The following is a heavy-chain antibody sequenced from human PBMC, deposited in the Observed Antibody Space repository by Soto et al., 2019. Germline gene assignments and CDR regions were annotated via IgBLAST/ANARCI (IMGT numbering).Heavy chain of an antibody. CDR2: IWFDGSNK. Sequence: QVQLVESGGGVVQPGRSLRLSCAASGFTFSSYGMHWVRQVPGKGLEWVAVIWFDGSNKFYADSVKGRFTISRENSKNTVSLQMNSLRDEDSAAYYCATTGPYWGQGTLVTVSS. CDR3: ATTGPY. J-gene: IGHJ4*02. CDR1: GFTFSSYG. V-gene: IGHV3-33*01.